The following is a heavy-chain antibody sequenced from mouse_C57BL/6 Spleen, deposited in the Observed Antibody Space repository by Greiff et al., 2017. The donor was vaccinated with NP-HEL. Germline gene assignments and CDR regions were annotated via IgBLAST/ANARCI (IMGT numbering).Heavy chain of an antibody. V-gene: IGHV1-62-2*01. CDR1: GYTFTEYT. Sequence: QVQLQQSGAELVKPGASVKLSCKASGYTFTEYTIHWVKQRSGQGLEWIGWFYPGSGSIKYNEKFKDKATLTADKSSSTVYMELSRLTSEDSAVYFCARHEVLITTVVATEGYFDVWGTGTTVTVSS. CDR2: FYPGSGSI. D-gene: IGHD1-1*01. CDR3: ARHEVLITTVVATEGYFDV. J-gene: IGHJ1*03.